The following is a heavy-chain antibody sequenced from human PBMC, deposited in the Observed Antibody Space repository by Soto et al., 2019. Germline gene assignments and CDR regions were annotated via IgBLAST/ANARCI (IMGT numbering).Heavy chain of an antibody. J-gene: IGHJ4*02. V-gene: IGHV3-30*18. CDR1: GFTFSSYG. CDR2: ISYDGRSE. D-gene: IGHD1-26*01. Sequence: GGSLRLSCAASGFTFSSYGMHWVRQAPGKGLEWVAVISYDGRSENYADSVKGRFTISRDNSWNTLYLQINSLRPEDTAVFYCAKDSGGSYYDGVDYWGQGALVTVS. CDR3: AKDSGGSYYDGVDY.